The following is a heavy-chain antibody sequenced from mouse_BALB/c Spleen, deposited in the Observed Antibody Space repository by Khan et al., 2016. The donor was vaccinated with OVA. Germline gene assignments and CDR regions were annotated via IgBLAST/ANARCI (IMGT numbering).Heavy chain of an antibody. D-gene: IGHD2-2*01. V-gene: IGHV6-6*02. Sequence: EVQLVESGGGLVQPGGSMKLSCVATGFTFSNYWMNWVRQSPEKGLEWVAEIRLKSNIYATHYAVSVRGRFTISRDDSNSSVNLQMNNLRAEDTDSFYCTRGYDWYFDVWGAGTTVTVSS. CDR2: IRLKSNIYAT. J-gene: IGHJ1*01. CDR1: GFTFSNYW. CDR3: TRGYDWYFDV.